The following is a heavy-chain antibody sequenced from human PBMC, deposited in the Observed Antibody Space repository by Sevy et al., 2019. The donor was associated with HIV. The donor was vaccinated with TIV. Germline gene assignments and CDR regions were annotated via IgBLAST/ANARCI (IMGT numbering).Heavy chain of an antibody. J-gene: IGHJ6*02. CDR2: SNEDGSTT. CDR1: GFTFSSYW. V-gene: IGHV3-74*01. D-gene: IGHD3-16*01. CDR3: ARVIGGLGSF. Sequence: GGSLRLSCAASGFTFSSYWMHWVRQAPGKGLVWVSRSNEDGSTTNYADSVKGRFTISRDNAKNTLYLQMHSLRAEDTAVYYCARVIGGLGSFWGQGTTVTVFS.